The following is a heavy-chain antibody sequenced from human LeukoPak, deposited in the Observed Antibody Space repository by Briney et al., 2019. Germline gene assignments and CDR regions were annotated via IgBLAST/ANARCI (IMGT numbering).Heavy chain of an antibody. Sequence: SETLSLTCAVYGGSFSGYYWSWIRQPPGKGLEWIGEINHSGSTNYNPSLKSRVTISVDTSKNQISLKLSSVTAADTAVYYCARGSPSMVPTDYWGQGTLVTVSS. V-gene: IGHV4-34*01. CDR2: INHSGST. CDR3: ARGSPSMVPTDY. J-gene: IGHJ4*02. CDR1: GGSFSGYY. D-gene: IGHD3-10*01.